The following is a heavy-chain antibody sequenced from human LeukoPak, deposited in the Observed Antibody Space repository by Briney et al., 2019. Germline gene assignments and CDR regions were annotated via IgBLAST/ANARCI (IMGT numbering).Heavy chain of an antibody. Sequence: SETLSLTCNVSGAYISSSYWSWIRQPPGKGLEWIGYIYYTGRTSYSPSLRRRVSMSADTSKNQISLKLSSVTAAGTAVYYCARAMYNWNYVVAEGGDYWGQGTLVTVSS. CDR1: GAYISSSY. J-gene: IGHJ4*02. V-gene: IGHV4-59*01. CDR2: IYYTGRT. CDR3: ARAMYNWNYVVAEGGDY. D-gene: IGHD1-7*01.